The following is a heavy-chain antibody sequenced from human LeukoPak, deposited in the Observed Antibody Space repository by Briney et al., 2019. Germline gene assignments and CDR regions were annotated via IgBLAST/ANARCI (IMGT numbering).Heavy chain of an antibody. CDR2: INPNSGVT. CDR1: GYIFIGCY. Sequence: ASVKVSCKASGYIFIGCYMHWVRQAPGQGLEWMGWINPNSGVTDYAQKFQGRVTMTRDTSISTAYMELSRLRSDDTAVYYCARTGVVPAADYYYYYYMDVWGKGTTVTVSS. V-gene: IGHV1-2*02. J-gene: IGHJ6*03. D-gene: IGHD2-2*01. CDR3: ARTGVVPAADYYYYYYMDV.